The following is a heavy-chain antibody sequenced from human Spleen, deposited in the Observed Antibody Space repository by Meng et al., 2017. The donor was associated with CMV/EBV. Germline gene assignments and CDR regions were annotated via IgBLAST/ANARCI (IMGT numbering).Heavy chain of an antibody. V-gene: IGHV3-23*01. D-gene: IGHD3-10*01. CDR2: ISGSGGST. CDR1: GFTFSDSAMTWVRFSDYA. J-gene: IGHJ6*02. Sequence: GGSLRLSCTASGFTFSDSAMTWVRFSDYAMSWVRQAPGKGLEWVSAISGSGGSTYYADSVKGRFTISRDNSKNTLYLQMNSLRAEDTAVYYCAKELRQEVRGVMGGPLNPYYYGMDVWGQGTTVTVSS. CDR3: AKELRQEVRGVMGGPLNPYYYGMDV.